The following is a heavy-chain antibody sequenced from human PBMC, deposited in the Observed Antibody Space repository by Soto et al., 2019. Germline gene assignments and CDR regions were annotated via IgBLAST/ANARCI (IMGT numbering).Heavy chain of an antibody. V-gene: IGHV3-23*01. D-gene: IGHD1-7*01. J-gene: IGHJ5*02. Sequence: EVQLLESGGGLVQHGGSLRLSGAASGFTFSSYAMSWDRQAPGKGMEWVSAISGSGGSTYYADSVKGLFTISKDNSKNSLYLQLNSLGAEDTAVYYCEGGTTDGWFDPWGQGTLVTVST. CDR1: GFTFSSYA. CDR2: ISGSGGST. CDR3: EGGTTDGWFDP.